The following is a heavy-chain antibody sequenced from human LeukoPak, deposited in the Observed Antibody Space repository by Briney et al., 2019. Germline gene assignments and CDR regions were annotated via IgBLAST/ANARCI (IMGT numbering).Heavy chain of an antibody. Sequence: PGGSLRLSCAASGFTFSASWMTWVRQAPGKGLEWVTIINEGGGLTFYVDSVKGRFSISRGNSKNSLSLQMSTLRVEDTAMYYCARVGRNGWDFDHWGQGTLVTVSS. CDR2: INEGGGLT. V-gene: IGHV3-7*01. J-gene: IGHJ4*02. CDR3: ARVGRNGWDFDH. D-gene: IGHD6-19*01. CDR1: GFTFSASW.